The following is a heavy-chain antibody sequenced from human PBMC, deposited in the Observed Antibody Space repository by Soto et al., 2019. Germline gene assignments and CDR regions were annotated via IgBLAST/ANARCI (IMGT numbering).Heavy chain of an antibody. J-gene: IGHJ4*02. Sequence: QVQLQQWGAGLLKPSETLSLTCAVYGGSFSGYYWSWIRQPPGKGLEWIGEINHSGSTNYNPSLKSRVTISVDTSKNQFSLKLSSVTAADTAVYYCARGTAVAADGICYYFDYWGQGTLVTVSS. D-gene: IGHD6-19*01. V-gene: IGHV4-34*01. CDR2: INHSGST. CDR1: GGSFSGYY. CDR3: ARGTAVAADGICYYFDY.